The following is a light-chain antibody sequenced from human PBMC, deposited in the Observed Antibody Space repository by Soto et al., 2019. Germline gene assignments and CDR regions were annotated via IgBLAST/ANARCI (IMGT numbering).Light chain of an antibody. Sequence: EIVVTQSPATLSVSPGERATLSCRASLSVGINFAWYQQKPGQAPRLLIFATSTRATGVPARFSGSGSGTEFTLTISSLQSEDFAVYYCPQYGDWPLTFGGGAKVEIE. J-gene: IGKJ4*01. CDR3: PQYGDWPLT. CDR1: LSVGIN. V-gene: IGKV3-15*01. CDR2: ATS.